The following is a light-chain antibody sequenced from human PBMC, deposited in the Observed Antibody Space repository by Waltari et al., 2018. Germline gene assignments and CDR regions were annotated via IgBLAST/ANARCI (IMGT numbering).Light chain of an antibody. V-gene: IGLV2-23*01. CDR1: SSDVGKYNL. Sequence: QSALTQPASVSGSPGQSITISCTGTSSDVGKYNLLSWYQQHPGQAPKLMIYEGSQRPSGVSDRFSGSKSGNTASLTISGLQAEDEADYYCFSYAGRATGVFGGGTKLTVL. J-gene: IGLJ2*01. CDR3: FSYAGRATGV. CDR2: EGS.